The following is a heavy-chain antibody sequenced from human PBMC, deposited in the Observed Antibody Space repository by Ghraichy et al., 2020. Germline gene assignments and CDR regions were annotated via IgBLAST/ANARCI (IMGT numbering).Heavy chain of an antibody. Sequence: GALRLSCSASGFTFSSYAMHWVRQAPGKGLEYVSAISSNGGSTYYADSVKGRFTISRDNSKNTLYLQMSSLRAEDTAVYYCVKGRGYSYSEGIDYWGQGTLVTVSS. CDR3: VKGRGYSYSEGIDY. J-gene: IGHJ4*02. V-gene: IGHV3-64D*06. CDR2: ISSNGGST. D-gene: IGHD5-18*01. CDR1: GFTFSSYA.